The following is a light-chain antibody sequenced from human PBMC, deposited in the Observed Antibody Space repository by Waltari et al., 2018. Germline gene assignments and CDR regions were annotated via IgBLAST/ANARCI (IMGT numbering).Light chain of an antibody. J-gene: IGKJ4*01. V-gene: IGKV1-39*01. Sequence: DIQMTQSPSSLSASVGDRVTITCRASQTMSSYLNWYQQKPGKAPKFLIYAASNLQSGVPSRFSGSGSGTDFTLTISNLQPEDFATYYCQQSYNTPLTFGGGTKVEIK. CDR1: QTMSSY. CDR3: QQSYNTPLT. CDR2: AAS.